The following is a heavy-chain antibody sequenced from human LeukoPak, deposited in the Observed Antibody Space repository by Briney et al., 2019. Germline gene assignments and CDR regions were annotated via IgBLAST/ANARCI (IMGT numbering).Heavy chain of an antibody. J-gene: IGHJ4*02. CDR2: INHSGST. CDR1: GGSISSSSYY. V-gene: IGHV4-39*07. CDR3: ARGYSVSYYLPLDF. Sequence: SETLSLTCTVSGGSISSSSYYWGWIRQPPGKGLEWIGEINHSGSTNYNPSLKSRVTISVDTSKNQFSLKLSSVTAADTAVYYCARGYSVSYYLPLDFWGQGTLVTVSS. D-gene: IGHD1-26*01.